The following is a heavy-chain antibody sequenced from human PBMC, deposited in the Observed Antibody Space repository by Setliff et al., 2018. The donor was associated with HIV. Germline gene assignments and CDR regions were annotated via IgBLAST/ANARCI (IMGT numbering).Heavy chain of an antibody. Sequence: SETLSLTCTVSGGFISSGGYYWSWIRQPAGKGLEWIGHVYTRGTANYNPSLKSRVTISVDTSKNQFSLKLTSVTAADTAVYYCATSSSWSTFDYWGQGTLVTVSS. V-gene: IGHV4-61*09. CDR3: ATSSSWSTFDY. CDR1: GGFISSGGYY. J-gene: IGHJ4*02. D-gene: IGHD6-13*01. CDR2: VYTRGTA.